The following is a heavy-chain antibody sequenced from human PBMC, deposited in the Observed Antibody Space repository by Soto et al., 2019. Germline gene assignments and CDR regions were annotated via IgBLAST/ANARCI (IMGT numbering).Heavy chain of an antibody. D-gene: IGHD5-18*01. J-gene: IGHJ6*02. V-gene: IGHV4-34*01. Sequence: SLTCAVYGGSFSGYYWSWIRQPPGKGLEWIGEINHSGSTNYNPSLKSRVTISVDTSKNQFSLKLSSVTAADTAVYYCARRHTAMVNYYYYGMDVWGQGTTVTVSS. CDR2: INHSGST. CDR3: ARRHTAMVNYYYYGMDV. CDR1: GGSFSGYY.